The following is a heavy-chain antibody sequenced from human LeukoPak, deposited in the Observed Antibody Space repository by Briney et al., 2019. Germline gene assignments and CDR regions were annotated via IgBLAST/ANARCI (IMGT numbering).Heavy chain of an antibody. D-gene: IGHD3-10*01. J-gene: IGHJ4*02. Sequence: GGSLRLSCEASGFTFSNYGMHWVRQAPGKGLEWVAVISHDGRNKYYVDSVKGRLTISRDNSKNTVFLQMNSLRADDTAVYYCAKDWGFQFASGSYCEYWGQGTQATVSS. CDR1: GFTFSNYG. CDR3: AKDWGFQFASGSYCEY. CDR2: ISHDGRNK. V-gene: IGHV3-30*18.